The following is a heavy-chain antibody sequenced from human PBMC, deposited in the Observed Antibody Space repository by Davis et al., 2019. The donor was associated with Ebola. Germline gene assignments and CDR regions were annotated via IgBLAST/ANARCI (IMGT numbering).Heavy chain of an antibody. CDR3: ATAGIYKMYGMNV. CDR2: ITPILGIA. V-gene: IGHV1-69*02. D-gene: IGHD3-10*01. J-gene: IGHJ6*02. Sequence: SVKVSCKASGGTFSSYTISWVRQAPGQGLAWMGRITPILGIANYPQKFQGRLTITADKSTSTAYMELSSLTSEDTAVYYCATAGIYKMYGMNVWGQGTTVTVSS. CDR1: GGTFSSYT.